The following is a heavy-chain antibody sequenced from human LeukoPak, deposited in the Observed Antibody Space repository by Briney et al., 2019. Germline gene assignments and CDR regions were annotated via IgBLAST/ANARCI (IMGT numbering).Heavy chain of an antibody. CDR2: ISGSGVST. CDR3: AKDSFSTE. D-gene: IGHD2-2*01. J-gene: IGHJ4*02. CDR1: GFTFSSDS. Sequence: GGSLRLSCAASGFTFSSDSMTWVRQPPGKGLEWVPTISGSGVSTFYADPVKGRFTISRDNSKNTLYLRMNSLGAEDTAVYYCAKDSFSTEWGQGTLVTVSS. V-gene: IGHV3-23*01.